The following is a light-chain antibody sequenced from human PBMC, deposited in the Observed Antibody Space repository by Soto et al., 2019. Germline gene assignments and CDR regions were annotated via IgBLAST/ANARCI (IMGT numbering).Light chain of an antibody. V-gene: IGKV3-20*01. J-gene: IGKJ5*01. CDR3: HQYGISP. CDR2: DAS. Sequence: DIVLTQSPATLSLSPGERATLSCRASQSVSSYLAWYQQKPGQAPRLLIYDASSRATGIPDRFSGSGSGTEFTLTISRLEPEDFAVYYCHQYGISPFGGGTRLEIK. CDR1: QSVSSY.